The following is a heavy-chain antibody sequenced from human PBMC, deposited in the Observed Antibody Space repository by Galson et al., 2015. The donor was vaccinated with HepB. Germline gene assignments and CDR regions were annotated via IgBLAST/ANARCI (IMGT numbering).Heavy chain of an antibody. D-gene: IGHD3-10*01. Sequence: SLRLSCAASGFTFSSYAITWVRQAPGQGLHWVSTISGRGRRGYYADSVKGRFIISRDNSKNTMFLQMNSLSTEDTVVYYCAKDAMVRGLIITNYFDYWGQGTPVTVSS. CDR2: ISGRGRRG. V-gene: IGHV3-23*01. CDR3: AKDAMVRGLIITNYFDY. CDR1: GFTFSSYA. J-gene: IGHJ4*02.